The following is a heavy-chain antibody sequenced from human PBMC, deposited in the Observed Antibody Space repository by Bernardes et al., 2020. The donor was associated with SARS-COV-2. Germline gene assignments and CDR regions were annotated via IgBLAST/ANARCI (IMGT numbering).Heavy chain of an antibody. Sequence: SETLSLTCAVYGGAFSSYYGSWIRQPPGKGLEWIGEINHSGNYYNPSLKSRVTISVDTSKNQFSLTLSSVTAADTAVYYCARGDPPYCGDDCPPLYWGQGTLVTVSS. J-gene: IGHJ4*02. CDR1: GGAFSSYY. CDR3: ARGDPPYCGDDCPPLY. D-gene: IGHD2-21*02. CDR2: INHSGN. V-gene: IGHV4-34*01.